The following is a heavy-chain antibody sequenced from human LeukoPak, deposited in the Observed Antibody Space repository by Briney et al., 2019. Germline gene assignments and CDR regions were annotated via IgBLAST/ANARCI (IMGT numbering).Heavy chain of an antibody. V-gene: IGHV4-39*07. J-gene: IGHJ6*03. CDR3: ARDHQGTYFDFWSGSKANNYYYMDV. D-gene: IGHD3-3*01. CDR2: MYYSGST. Sequence: SETLSLTCTVSGGSISSYYWSWIRQPPGKGLEWIGSMYYSGSTYYNPSLKSRVTISEDTSKNQFSLKLSSVTAADTAVYYCARDHQGTYFDFWSGSKANNYYYMDVWGKGTTVTVSS. CDR1: GGSISSYY.